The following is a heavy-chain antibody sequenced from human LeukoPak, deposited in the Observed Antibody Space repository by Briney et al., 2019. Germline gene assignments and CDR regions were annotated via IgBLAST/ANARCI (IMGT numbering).Heavy chain of an antibody. J-gene: IGHJ4*02. CDR1: GFTFSSYS. V-gene: IGHV3-48*01. CDR3: ARDLGYRYGYGFDY. Sequence: GGSLRLSCAASGFTFSSYSMNWVRQAQGKGLEWDSYISSSSSTIYYADSVKGRFTISRDSARNSLYLQMNSLRAEDTAVYYCARDLGYRYGYGFDYWGQGTLVTVSS. CDR2: ISSSSSTI. D-gene: IGHD5-18*01.